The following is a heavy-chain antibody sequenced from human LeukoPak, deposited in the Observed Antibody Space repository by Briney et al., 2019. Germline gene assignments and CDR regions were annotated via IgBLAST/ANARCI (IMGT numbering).Heavy chain of an antibody. V-gene: IGHV4-39*01. CDR3: ARHTYQLPSGY. J-gene: IGHJ4*02. D-gene: IGHD2-2*01. Sequence: SETLSLTCTVSGGSISSSSYYWGWIRQPPGNGLEWIGSIYYSGSTYYNPSLKSRVTISVDTSKNQFSLKLSSVTAADTAVYYCARHTYQLPSGYWGQGTLVTVSS. CDR2: IYYSGST. CDR1: GGSISSSSYY.